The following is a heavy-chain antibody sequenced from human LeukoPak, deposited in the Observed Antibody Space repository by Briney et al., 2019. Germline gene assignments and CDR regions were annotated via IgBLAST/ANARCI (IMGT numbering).Heavy chain of an antibody. D-gene: IGHD3-3*01. CDR1: GGSISGGGYY. Sequence: SETLSLTCTVSGGSISGGGYYWSWIRQHPGKGLEWIGYIYYSGSTYYNPSLKSRVTISVDTSKNQFSLKLSSVTAADTAVYYCARGREDDFWSGYNIPAYYYYYMDVWGKGTTVTVSS. V-gene: IGHV4-31*03. J-gene: IGHJ6*03. CDR3: ARGREDDFWSGYNIPAYYYYYMDV. CDR2: IYYSGST.